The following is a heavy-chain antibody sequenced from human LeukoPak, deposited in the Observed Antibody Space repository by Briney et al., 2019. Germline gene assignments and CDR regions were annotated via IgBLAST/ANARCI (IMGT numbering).Heavy chain of an antibody. D-gene: IGHD4-23*01. V-gene: IGHV1-2*02. CDR1: GYTFTGYY. CDR2: INPNSGGT. CDR3: ARADARGDYDGCWFDP. Sequence: ASVKVSCKASGYTFTGYYMHWVRQAPGQGLEWMGWINPNSGGTEFAQKFQGRVTMTRDTSISTAYMELSRLRSDDTAVYYCARADARGDYDGCWFDPWGQGTLVTVSS. J-gene: IGHJ5*02.